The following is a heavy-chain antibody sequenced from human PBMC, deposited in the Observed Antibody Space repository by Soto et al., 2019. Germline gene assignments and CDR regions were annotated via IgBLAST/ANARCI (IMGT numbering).Heavy chain of an antibody. CDR2: ISAYNGNT. Sequence: ASVKVSCKASGYTFTNYGITWVRQAPGQGLEWMGWISAYNGNTHYTQRLQGKVTMTTDTSTSTAYMELRGLRSDDTAVYYCAGVRQLVGYFYYYVAVGGKGTTATVPS. V-gene: IGHV1-18*01. J-gene: IGHJ6*03. CDR1: GYTFTNYG. CDR3: AGVRQLVGYFYYYVAV. D-gene: IGHD6-6*01.